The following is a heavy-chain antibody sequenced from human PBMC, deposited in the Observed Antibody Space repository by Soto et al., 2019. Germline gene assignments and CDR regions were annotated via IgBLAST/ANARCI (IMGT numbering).Heavy chain of an antibody. V-gene: IGHV3-11*05. CDR2: ISSSSSYT. CDR1: GFTFSDYY. D-gene: IGHD3-10*01. Sequence: QVQLVESGGGLVKPGGSLRLSCAASGFTFSDYYMSWIRQAPGKGLEWVSYISSSSSYTNYADSVKGRFTISRDNAKNSLYTQKHSLRAQDTAVYYCARGGEPTRVRGVITSWFDPWGQGTLVTVSS. J-gene: IGHJ5*02. CDR3: ARGGEPTRVRGVITSWFDP.